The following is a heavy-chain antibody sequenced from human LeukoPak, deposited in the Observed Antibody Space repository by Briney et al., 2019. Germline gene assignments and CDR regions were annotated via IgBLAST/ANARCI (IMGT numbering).Heavy chain of an antibody. CDR1: GDSVTTYY. J-gene: IGHJ6*02. CDR3: ARDGSNWSNDYYHGVDV. CDR2: IYYSGSA. Sequence: PSETLSLTCTVSGDSVTTYYWSWIRQPPGKGLEWLGYIYYSGSATYNPALKSRVTISVDTSKNQFSLKLSSVTAADTAVYYCARDGSNWSNDYYHGVDVWGQGTTVTVSS. V-gene: IGHV4-59*02. D-gene: IGHD4-11*01.